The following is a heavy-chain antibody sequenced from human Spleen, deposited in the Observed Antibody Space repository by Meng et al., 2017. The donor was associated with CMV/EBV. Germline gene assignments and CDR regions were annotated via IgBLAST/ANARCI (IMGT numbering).Heavy chain of an antibody. CDR3: VRGVILDS. CDR1: GFTFSRYT. V-gene: IGHV3-21*04. Sequence: GESLKISCEASGFTFSRYTLNWVRQTPGKGLEWVSSISSTGSYIYYAGSVKGRFTVSRDNARNSLYLQMNSLRPEDTAFYYCVRGVILDSWGPGTLVTVSS. CDR2: ISSTGSYI. J-gene: IGHJ4*02. D-gene: IGHD2-21*01.